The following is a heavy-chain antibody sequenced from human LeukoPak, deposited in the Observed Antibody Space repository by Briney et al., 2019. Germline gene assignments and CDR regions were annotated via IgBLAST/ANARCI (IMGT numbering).Heavy chain of an antibody. V-gene: IGHV3-7*01. Sequence: GGSLRLSCAASGFTFSSYWVSWVRQAPGKGLEWVANVKQDGSEKYYVDSVKGRFTISRDNAKNSLYLQMNSLRAEDTAEYYCARGPPGIAVAGTNIDYWGQGTLVTVSS. J-gene: IGHJ4*02. D-gene: IGHD6-19*01. CDR3: ARGPPGIAVAGTNIDY. CDR2: VKQDGSEK. CDR1: GFTFSSYW.